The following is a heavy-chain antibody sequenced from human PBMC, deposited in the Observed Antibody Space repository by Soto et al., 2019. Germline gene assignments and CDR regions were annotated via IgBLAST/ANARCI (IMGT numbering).Heavy chain of an antibody. CDR2: ISGSGGST. CDR1: GFTSSSYA. J-gene: IGHJ3*02. D-gene: IGHD3-10*02. Sequence: EVQLLETGGGLVQPGGSLRLSCAASGFTSSSYAMSWVRQAPGKGLEWVSGISGSGGSTYYADSVKGRFTISRDNSKNTLYLQMNSLRAEDTDVYYCAKDRTITMIGGPHAFDIWGQGTMVTVSS. V-gene: IGHV3-23*01. CDR3: AKDRTITMIGGPHAFDI.